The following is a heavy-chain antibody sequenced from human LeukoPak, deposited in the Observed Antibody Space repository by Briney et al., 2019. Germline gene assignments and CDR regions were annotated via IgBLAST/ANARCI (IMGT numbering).Heavy chain of an antibody. CDR1: GGSFSGYY. V-gene: IGHV4-59*01. J-gene: IGHJ4*02. CDR3: AITDSGSYYLNY. Sequence: PSETLSLTCAVYGGSFSGYYWSWIRQPPGKGLEWIGYMYYSGSTNYNPSLKSRVTISVETSKNQFSLKLSSVTAADTAVYYCAITDSGSYYLNYWGQGTLVTVSS. CDR2: MYYSGST. D-gene: IGHD1-26*01.